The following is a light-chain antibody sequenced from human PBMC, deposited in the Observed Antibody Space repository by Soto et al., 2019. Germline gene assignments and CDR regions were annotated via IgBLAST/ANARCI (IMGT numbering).Light chain of an antibody. CDR2: WAS. CDR1: QNILYSSNNNNY. Sequence: DIVMTQSPDSVAVSLGERATINCESSQNILYSSNNNNYLAWYQQKPGQPPRLLIYWASTREFGVPDRFSGSGSGTDFTLTISSLQAEDVAVYYCHQFYSTPYTFGHGTKLEIK. CDR3: HQFYSTPYT. V-gene: IGKV4-1*01. J-gene: IGKJ2*01.